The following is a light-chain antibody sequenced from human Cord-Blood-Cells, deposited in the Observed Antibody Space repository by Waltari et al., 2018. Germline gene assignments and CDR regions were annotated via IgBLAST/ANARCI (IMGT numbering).Light chain of an antibody. CDR1: QGISSY. Sequence: AIRMTQSPSSFSASTGDRVTITCRASQGISSYLAWYQQKPGKAPKLLIYAASTLQSGVPSRFSVSGSGTDFTLTISCLQSEDFATYYCQQYYSYLRTFGQGTKVEIK. V-gene: IGKV1-8*01. CDR2: AAS. J-gene: IGKJ1*01. CDR3: QQYYSYLRT.